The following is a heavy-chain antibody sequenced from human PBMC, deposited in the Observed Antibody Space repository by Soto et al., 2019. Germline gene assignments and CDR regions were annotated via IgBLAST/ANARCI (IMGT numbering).Heavy chain of an antibody. CDR3: ARDNSQGKYYYYMDV. CDR2: IKQDGSEK. Sequence: GGSLRLSCAASGFTFSSYWMSWVRQAPGKGLEWVANIKQDGSEKYYVDSVKGRFTISRDNAKNSLYLQMNSLRAEDTAVYCCARDNSQGKYYYYMDVWGKGTTVTVSS. D-gene: IGHD6-13*01. V-gene: IGHV3-7*01. CDR1: GFTFSSYW. J-gene: IGHJ6*03.